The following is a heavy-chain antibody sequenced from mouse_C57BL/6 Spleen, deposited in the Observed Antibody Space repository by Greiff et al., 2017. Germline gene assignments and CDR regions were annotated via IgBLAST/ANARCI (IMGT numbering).Heavy chain of an antibody. CDR2: ISDGGSYT. CDR3: ARGAQATWAY. CDR1: GFTFSSYA. Sequence: EVQLVESGGGLVKPGGSLKLSCAASGFTFSSYAMSWVRQTPEKRLEWVATISDGGSYTYYPDNVQGRFTISRDHAKNNLYLQMSHLKSEDTAMYYCARGAQATWAYWGQGTLVTVSA. J-gene: IGHJ3*01. V-gene: IGHV5-4*01. D-gene: IGHD3-2*02.